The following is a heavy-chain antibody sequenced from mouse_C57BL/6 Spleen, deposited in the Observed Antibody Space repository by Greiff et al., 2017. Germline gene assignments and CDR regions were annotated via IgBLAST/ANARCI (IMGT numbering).Heavy chain of an antibody. J-gene: IGHJ4*01. CDR3: ARDRGITTVSMDY. D-gene: IGHD1-1*01. V-gene: IGHV1-64*01. CDR2: IHPNSGST. Sequence: VQLQQPGAELVKPGASVKLSCKASGYTFTSYWMHWVKQRPGQGLEWIGMIHPNSGSTNYNEKFKSKATLTVDKSSSTAYMQLSSLTSEDSAVXYCARDRGITTVSMDYWGQGTSVTVSS. CDR1: GYTFTSYW.